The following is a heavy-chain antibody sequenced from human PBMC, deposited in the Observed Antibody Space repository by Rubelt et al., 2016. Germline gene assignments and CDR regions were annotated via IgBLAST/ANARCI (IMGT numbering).Heavy chain of an antibody. V-gene: IGHV3-74*01. Sequence: EVQLVESGGGLVQPGESLRLSCAASGFDFSNSWMHWVRQAPGKGLVWVSRIRTDGSVTNYADSMKGRFTISRDNAKNSLFSQRYSLRAADTAVYDCATITIDGDGYFQHCGQGTLVTLSP. D-gene: IGHD3-3*01. CDR3: ATITIDGDGYFQH. CDR2: IRTDGSVT. CDR1: GFDFSNSW. J-gene: IGHJ1*01.